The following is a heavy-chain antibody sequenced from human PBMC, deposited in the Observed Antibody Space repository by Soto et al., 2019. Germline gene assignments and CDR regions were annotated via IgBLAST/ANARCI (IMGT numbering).Heavy chain of an antibody. J-gene: IGHJ5*02. D-gene: IGHD6-13*01. CDR3: AKGFSSHNWFDP. V-gene: IGHV3-30*18. CDR1: GFPFSSYA. CDR2: ISYDGSNK. Sequence: QVQLVESGGGVVQPGRSLRLSCAASGFPFSSYAMHWVRQAPGKGLEWVSFISYDGSNKYYADSVKGRFAISRDNSKNTLYLQINSLRAEDTAVYYCAKGFSSHNWFDPWGQGTLVTVSS.